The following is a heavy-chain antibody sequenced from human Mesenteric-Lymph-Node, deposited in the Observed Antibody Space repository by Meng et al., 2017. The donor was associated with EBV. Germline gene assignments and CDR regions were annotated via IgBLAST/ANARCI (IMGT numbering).Heavy chain of an antibody. Sequence: LQELGPGLVKPLRPLSFTCTGSGGSVSSGSYYWNWIRQPTGKGLEWIGNISYSGSTKYNPSLKSRVTISVDTSKTQFSLKLSSVTAADTAVYYCARDNGDYVSDPWGQGTLVTVSS. V-gene: IGHV4-61*01. J-gene: IGHJ5*02. CDR2: ISYSGST. CDR1: GGSVSSGSYY. D-gene: IGHD4-17*01. CDR3: ARDNGDYVSDP.